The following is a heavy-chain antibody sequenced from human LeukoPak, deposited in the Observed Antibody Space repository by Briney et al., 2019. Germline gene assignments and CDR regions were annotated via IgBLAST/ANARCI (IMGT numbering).Heavy chain of an antibody. V-gene: IGHV3-21*01. CDR3: ARLGSGSYYLDY. CDR1: GFTFSSYS. J-gene: IGHJ4*02. Sequence: PGGSLRLSCAASGFTFSSYSMNWVRQAPGKGLEWVSSISSSSSYIYYADSVKGRFTISRDNAKNSLYLRMNSLRAEDTAVYYCARLGSGSYYLDYWGQGTLVTVSS. CDR2: ISSSSSYI. D-gene: IGHD1-26*01.